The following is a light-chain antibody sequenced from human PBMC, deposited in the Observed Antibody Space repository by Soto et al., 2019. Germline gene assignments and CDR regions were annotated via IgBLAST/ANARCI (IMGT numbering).Light chain of an antibody. CDR2: GAS. V-gene: IGKV3-20*01. J-gene: IGKJ4*01. Sequence: EIVLTQSPGTLSLSPGGRATLSCRASQGVSSSYLAWYQQKPGQPPRLLIYGASSRATGIPDRFSGSGSGTDFTLTITRLEPEDFAVYYCQYYRTSFGGGTKVEIK. CDR3: QYYRTS. CDR1: QGVSSSY.